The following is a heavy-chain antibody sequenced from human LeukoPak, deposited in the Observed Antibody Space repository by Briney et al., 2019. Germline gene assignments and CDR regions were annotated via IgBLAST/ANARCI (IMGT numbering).Heavy chain of an antibody. Sequence: GASVKVSCKASGYTFTSYDINWVRQATGQGLEWMGWMNPNSGNTGYAQKFQGRVTMTRDTSTSTVYMELSSLRSEDTAVYYCARDIAAHRGTALYYFDYWGQGTLVTVSS. D-gene: IGHD6-13*01. J-gene: IGHJ4*02. CDR1: GYTFTSYD. CDR2: MNPNSGNT. CDR3: ARDIAAHRGTALYYFDY. V-gene: IGHV1-8*01.